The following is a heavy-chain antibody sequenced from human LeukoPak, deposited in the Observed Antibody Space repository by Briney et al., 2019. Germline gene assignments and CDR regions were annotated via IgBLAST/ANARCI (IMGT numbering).Heavy chain of an antibody. Sequence: PSETLSLTCAAYGGSFSGYYWSWIRQPPGKGLEWIGSIYHSGSTYSNPSLKSRVTISVDTSKNQFSLKLSSVTAADTAVYYCARVSRLWWARDIWGQGTMVTVSP. J-gene: IGHJ3*02. CDR2: IYHSGST. CDR3: ARVSRLWWARDI. D-gene: IGHD2-21*01. V-gene: IGHV4-34*01. CDR1: GGSFSGYY.